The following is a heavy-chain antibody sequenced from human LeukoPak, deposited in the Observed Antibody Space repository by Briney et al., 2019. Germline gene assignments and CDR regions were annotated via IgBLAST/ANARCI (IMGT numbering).Heavy chain of an antibody. J-gene: IGHJ5*02. CDR1: VGSFNDYR. D-gene: IGHD3-9*01. V-gene: IGHV4-34*01. CDR2: INHGGST. CDR3: ARGYDALTGFSP. Sequence: SETLSLTCAVYVGSFNDYRWSWIRQSPEKGLEWIGDINHGGSTNYNPSLKSRVTISVDTSKNQFSLKVTSVTAADTAVYYCARGYDALTGFSPWGHGNLVTVSS.